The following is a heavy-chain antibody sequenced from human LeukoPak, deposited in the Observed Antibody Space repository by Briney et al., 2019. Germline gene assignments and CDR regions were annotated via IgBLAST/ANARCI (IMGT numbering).Heavy chain of an antibody. D-gene: IGHD3-9*01. Sequence: PSETLSLTCTVSGGSISSSSYYWGWIRQPPGKGLEWIGSIYYSGSTYYNPSLKSRVSISVDTSKNQFSLKLSSVTAADTAVYYCARDRSHDILTGYFDYWGQGTLVTVSS. CDR2: IYYSGST. CDR3: ARDRSHDILTGYFDY. V-gene: IGHV4-39*07. CDR1: GGSISSSSYY. J-gene: IGHJ4*02.